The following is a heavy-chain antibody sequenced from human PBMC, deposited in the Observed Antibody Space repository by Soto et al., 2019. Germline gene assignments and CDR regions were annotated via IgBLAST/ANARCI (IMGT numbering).Heavy chain of an antibody. CDR3: AKDTSDYGDYVLDY. D-gene: IGHD4-17*01. Sequence: EVQLVESGGGLVQPGRSLRLSCAASGFTFDDYAMHWVRQAPGKGLEWVSGISWNSGSIGYADSVKGRFTISRDNAKNSLYLQMNSLRAEDTALYYCAKDTSDYGDYVLDYWGQGTLVTVSS. J-gene: IGHJ4*02. CDR1: GFTFDDYA. CDR2: ISWNSGSI. V-gene: IGHV3-9*01.